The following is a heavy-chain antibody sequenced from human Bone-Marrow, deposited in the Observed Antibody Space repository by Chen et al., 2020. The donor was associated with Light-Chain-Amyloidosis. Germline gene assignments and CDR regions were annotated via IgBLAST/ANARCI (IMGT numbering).Heavy chain of an antibody. Sequence: DVQLVVSGGGRVQPGGCLRLSCEVTGFTVRQLSIAWFRPVPGKGLQWVGLFYGSRSTFYAGLVKGRFTVYRDEPRNTLFLQMDSLRVDDTAVYYCAKTDCYDFWRNGMDVWGQGTTVIVS. CDR2: FYGSRST. CDR3: AKTDCYDFWRNGMDV. D-gene: IGHD3-3*01. V-gene: IGHV3-53*01. CDR1: GFTVRQLS. J-gene: IGHJ6*02.